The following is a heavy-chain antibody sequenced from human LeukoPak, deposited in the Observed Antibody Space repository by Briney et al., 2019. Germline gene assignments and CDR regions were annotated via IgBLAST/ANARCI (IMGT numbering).Heavy chain of an antibody. CDR2: IYYSGST. J-gene: IGHJ5*02. D-gene: IGHD6-13*01. CDR3: AKGPEYSSSWYEGNWFDP. Sequence: PSETLSLTCTVSGGSISSGGYYWSWIRQHPGKGLEWIGYIYYSGSTYYNLSLKSRVTISVDTSKNQFSLKLSSVTAADTAVYYCAKGPEYSSSWYEGNWFDPWGQGTLVTVSS. CDR1: GGSISSGGYY. V-gene: IGHV4-31*03.